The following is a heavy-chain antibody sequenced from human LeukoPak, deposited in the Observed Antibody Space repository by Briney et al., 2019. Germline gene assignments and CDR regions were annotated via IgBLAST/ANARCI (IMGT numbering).Heavy chain of an antibody. CDR3: ARVKYNWNHAYYYYYMDV. V-gene: IGHV4-59*01. CDR2: IYYSGST. Sequence: SETLSLTCTVSGGSISSYYWSWIRQPPGKGLEWMGYIYYSGSTNYNPSLKSRVTISVDTSKNQFSLKLSSVTAADTAVYYCARVKYNWNHAYYYYYMDVWGKGTTVTVSS. D-gene: IGHD1-20*01. CDR1: GGSISSYY. J-gene: IGHJ6*03.